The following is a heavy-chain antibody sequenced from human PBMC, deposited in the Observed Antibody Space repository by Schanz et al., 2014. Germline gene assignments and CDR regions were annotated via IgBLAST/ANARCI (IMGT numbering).Heavy chain of an antibody. V-gene: IGHV1-69*08. CDR3: ARDLTVDTGYVVHYYYYGMDV. D-gene: IGHD5-12*01. CDR2: FIPILDVG. Sequence: QVQLVQSGAEVKKPGSSVKVSCKASRSTFSSYTISWVRQARGQGLEWVGRFIPILDVGNYAQQFQGRVTFTRDTSESTAYMELTSLRSEDTAVYFCARDLTVDTGYVVHYYYYGMDVWGQGTTVTVSS. CDR1: RSTFSSYT. J-gene: IGHJ6*02.